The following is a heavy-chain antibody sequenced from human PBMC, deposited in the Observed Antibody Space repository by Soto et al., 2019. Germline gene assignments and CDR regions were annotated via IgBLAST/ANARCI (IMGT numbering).Heavy chain of an antibody. Sequence: QVQLVQSGAEVKKPGSSVKVSCKASGGTFSSYAISWVRQAPGQGLEWMGGIIPIFGTADYAQKFQGRVTTTAYESTSTAYMELSSLRSEDTAVYYCASHCGGDCYSRSPPYYYYGMDVWGQGTTVTVSS. J-gene: IGHJ6*02. CDR2: IIPIFGTA. V-gene: IGHV1-69*12. CDR3: ASHCGGDCYSRSPPYYYYGMDV. CDR1: GGTFSSYA. D-gene: IGHD2-21*02.